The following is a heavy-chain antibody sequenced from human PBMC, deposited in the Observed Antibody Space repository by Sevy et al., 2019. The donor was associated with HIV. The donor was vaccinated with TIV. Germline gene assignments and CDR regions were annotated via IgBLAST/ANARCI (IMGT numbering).Heavy chain of an antibody. CDR1: GYTFTTYR. V-gene: IGHV1-18*04. Sequence: ASVKVSCKASGYTFTTYRITWMRQAPGQGLEWMGWISPHNGDTNYAQKDRGRVTMTTDTSTSTAYMELRSLRSDDTAVYYCARAFCSGGRCYSLAYWGQGTLVTVSS. D-gene: IGHD2-15*01. J-gene: IGHJ4*02. CDR3: ARAFCSGGRCYSLAY. CDR2: ISPHNGDT.